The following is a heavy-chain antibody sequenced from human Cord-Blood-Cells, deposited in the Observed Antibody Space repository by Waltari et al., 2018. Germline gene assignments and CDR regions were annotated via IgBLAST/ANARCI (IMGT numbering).Heavy chain of an antibody. CDR1: GYSISSGYY. J-gene: IGHJ2*01. CDR2: IYHSGST. D-gene: IGHD2-21*01. V-gene: IGHV4-38-2*01. CDR3: AGVDGGDSHWYFDL. Sequence: QVQLQESGPGLVKPSETLSLTCAVSGYSISSGYYWGWIRQPPGKGLEWIGSIYHSGSTYHNPSLKRRVTTSVDTSKNQFSLKLSSGTAADTAVYYCAGVDGGDSHWYFDLWGRGTLVTVSS.